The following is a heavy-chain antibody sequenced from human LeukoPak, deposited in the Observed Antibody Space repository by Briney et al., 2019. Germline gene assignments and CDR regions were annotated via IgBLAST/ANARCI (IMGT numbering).Heavy chain of an antibody. V-gene: IGHV4-39*01. D-gene: IGHD4-17*01. CDR1: GGSISSSSYH. J-gene: IGHJ5*02. CDR2: VSYSGNT. CDR3: ARQGYGDDRYNWFHP. Sequence: SETLSLTCTVSGGSISSSSYHWGWLRQPPGKDLEWIGSVSYSGNTYCNPSLKSRLTIPVDTSKNQFSLKLDSVTAADTAVYCCARQGYGDDRYNWFHPWGQGTLVTVSS.